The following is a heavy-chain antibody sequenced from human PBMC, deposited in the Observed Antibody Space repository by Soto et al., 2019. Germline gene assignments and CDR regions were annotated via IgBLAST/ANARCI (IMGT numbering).Heavy chain of an antibody. Sequence: KPSETLSLTCAVSGGSISSGGYSWSWIRQPPGKGLEWIGYIYHSGSTYYNPSLKSRVTISVDRSKNQFSLKLSSVTAADTAVYYCAKDGNPIPYLTGYYRLGWFDPWGQGTLVTVSS. D-gene: IGHD3-9*01. J-gene: IGHJ5*02. CDR2: IYHSGST. CDR3: AKDGNPIPYLTGYYRLGWFDP. V-gene: IGHV4-30-2*01. CDR1: GGSISSGGYS.